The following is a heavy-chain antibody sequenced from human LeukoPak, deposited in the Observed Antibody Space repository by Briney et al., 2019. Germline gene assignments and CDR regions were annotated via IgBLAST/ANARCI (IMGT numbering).Heavy chain of an antibody. J-gene: IGHJ4*02. CDR1: GYTFTGYY. CDR3: ARVGYCSSTSCSPLFDY. Sequence: GASVTVSCKASGYTFTGYYMHWVRQAPGQGLEWMGWINPNSGGTNYAQKFQGRVTMTRDTSISTAYMELSRLRSDDTAVYYCARVGYCSSTSCSPLFDYWGQGTLVTVSS. D-gene: IGHD2-2*03. CDR2: INPNSGGT. V-gene: IGHV1-2*02.